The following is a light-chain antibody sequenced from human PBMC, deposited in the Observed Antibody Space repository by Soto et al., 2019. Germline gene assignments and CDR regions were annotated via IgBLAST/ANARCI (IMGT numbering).Light chain of an antibody. Sequence: EVVMTQTPATLSVSSGERVTLSCRASQSVRSNLAWYQQKPGQSPRLLIYGASTRATGIPDRFSGSGSGTDFTLTISSLQPEDFAVYYCQQYTNWPPETFGQGTKVDI. V-gene: IGKV3D-15*01. CDR2: GAS. CDR1: QSVRSN. CDR3: QQYTNWPPET. J-gene: IGKJ1*01.